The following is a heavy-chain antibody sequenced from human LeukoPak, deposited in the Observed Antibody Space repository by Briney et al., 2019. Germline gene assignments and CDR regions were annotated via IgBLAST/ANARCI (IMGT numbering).Heavy chain of an antibody. CDR1: GYTFTGYY. CDR3: ATPYCSSSSCYHAFDM. V-gene: IGHV1-69*13. D-gene: IGHD2-2*01. Sequence: SVKVSCKASGYTFTGYYMHWVRQAPGQRPEWMGAIIPILVTANYAEDFQGRVTISADESTTTAYMELSSLTSEDTGIYYCATPYCSSSSCYHAFDMWGQGTTVTVSS. J-gene: IGHJ3*02. CDR2: IIPILVTA.